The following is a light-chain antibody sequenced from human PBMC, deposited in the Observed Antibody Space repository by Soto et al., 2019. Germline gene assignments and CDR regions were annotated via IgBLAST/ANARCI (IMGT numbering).Light chain of an antibody. V-gene: IGLV2-14*01. CDR3: SSYTSSSTVV. J-gene: IGLJ3*02. CDR1: SSDVGAYNY. Sequence: QSALTQPASVSGSPGQSVTISCSGSSSDVGAYNYVSWYQRHPGKAPKLLIYDVTNRPSGVSNRFSGSKSGNTASLTISGLQAEDADDYFCSSYTSSSTVVFGGGTKLTVL. CDR2: DVT.